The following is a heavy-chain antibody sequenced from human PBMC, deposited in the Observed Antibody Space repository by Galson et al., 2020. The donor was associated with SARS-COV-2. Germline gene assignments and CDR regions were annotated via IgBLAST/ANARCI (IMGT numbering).Heavy chain of an antibody. CDR3: ARGRVVGGTTDAFDM. Sequence: SETLSLTCTVSGDSINNYDFFWSWLRQTPGMDLEWIGYIIYSGSTYYNPSLRSRLTISLDTSQRQFSLRLTSVTAADTAVYYCARGRVVGGTTDAFDMWGPGTTVTVSS. J-gene: IGHJ3*02. V-gene: IGHV4-30-4*08. D-gene: IGHD2-2*01. CDR2: IIYSGST. CDR1: GDSINNYDFF.